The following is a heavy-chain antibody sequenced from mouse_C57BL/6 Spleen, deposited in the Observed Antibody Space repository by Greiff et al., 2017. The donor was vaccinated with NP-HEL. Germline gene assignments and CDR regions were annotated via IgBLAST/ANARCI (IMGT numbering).Heavy chain of an antibody. J-gene: IGHJ2*01. D-gene: IGHD3-3*01. V-gene: IGHV5-4*01. CDR3: ARDRGRGGPDY. CDR2: ISDGGSYT. CDR1: GFTFSSYA. Sequence: EVKLVESGGGLVKPGGSLKLSCAASGFTFSSYAMSWVRQTPEKRLEWVATISDGGSYTYYPDNVKGRFTIYRDNAKNHLYLQMSHLKSEDTAMYYCARDRGRGGPDYWGQGTTLTVSS.